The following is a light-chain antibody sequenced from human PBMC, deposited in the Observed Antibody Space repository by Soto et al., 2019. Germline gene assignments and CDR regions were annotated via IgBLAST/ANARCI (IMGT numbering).Light chain of an antibody. CDR3: QQTYSTLNS. CDR2: TAS. V-gene: IGKV1-39*01. J-gene: IGKJ2*03. Sequence: DIQVTQSRSSLSASVGDRVTITCRASQNIRTYLNWYQQRPGKPPKLLIHTASTLQSGVPSRFSGSGSGTDFTLTISSLQPADFATYYCQQTYSTLNSFGQGTKLEIK. CDR1: QNIRTY.